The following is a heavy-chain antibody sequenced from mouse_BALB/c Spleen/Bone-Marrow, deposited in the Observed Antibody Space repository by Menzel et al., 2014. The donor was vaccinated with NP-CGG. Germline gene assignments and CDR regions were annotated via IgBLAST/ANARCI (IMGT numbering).Heavy chain of an antibody. CDR1: GFDFSRYW. CDR2: INPDSRTI. D-gene: IGHD1-1*01. V-gene: IGHV4-1*02. Sequence: DVMLVESGGGLVQPGGSLKLSCAASGFDFSRYWMSWVRQAPGKGLEWIGEINPDSRTINYTPSLKDKFIISRDNAKNTLYLQMSKVRSEDTALYYCARLNYYGNLFAWSAGTTVTVSS. J-gene: IGHJ1*01. CDR3: ARLNYYGNLFA.